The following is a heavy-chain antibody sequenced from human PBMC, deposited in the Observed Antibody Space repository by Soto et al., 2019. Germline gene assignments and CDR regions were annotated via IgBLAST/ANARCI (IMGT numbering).Heavy chain of an antibody. J-gene: IGHJ4*02. CDR2: MSGSGGYT. Sequence: EVDLLESGGNLVQPGGSLRLSCAASGFTFSSYAMNWVRQAPGKGLEWVSTMSGSGGYTYYADSVKGRFTISRDNSKNTLYLQMNTLTAEDTAVYYCAKALGYCRDTSCFAFDFWGPGTLVTVSS. CDR1: GFTFSSYA. V-gene: IGHV3-23*01. CDR3: AKALGYCRDTSCFAFDF. D-gene: IGHD2-2*01.